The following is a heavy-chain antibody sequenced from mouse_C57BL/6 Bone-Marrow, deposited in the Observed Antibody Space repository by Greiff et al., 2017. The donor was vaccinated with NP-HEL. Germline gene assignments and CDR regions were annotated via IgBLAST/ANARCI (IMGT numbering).Heavy chain of an antibody. J-gene: IGHJ4*01. CDR2: IHPNSGST. CDR3: ANYHDNDAEMDY. V-gene: IGHV1-64*01. Sequence: QVQLQQPGAELVKPGASVKLSCKASGYTFTSYWMHWVKQRPGQGLEWIGMIHPNSGSTNYNEKFKSKATLTVDKSSSTAYMQLSSLTSEGSAVYYCANYHDNDAEMDYWGQGTSVTVSS. D-gene: IGHD2-4*01. CDR1: GYTFTSYW.